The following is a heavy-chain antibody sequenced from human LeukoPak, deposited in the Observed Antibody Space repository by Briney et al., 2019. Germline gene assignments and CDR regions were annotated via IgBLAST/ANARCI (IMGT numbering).Heavy chain of an antibody. J-gene: IGHJ5*02. CDR3: ARGSYYYGSGSYYRAPTTYNWFDP. D-gene: IGHD3-10*01. CDR2: INPNSGGT. CDR1: GYTFTGYY. Sequence: ASVKVSCKASGYTFTGYYMHWVRQAPGHGLEWMGWINPNSGGTNYAQKFQGRVTMTRDTSISTAYMELSRLRSDDTAVYYCARGSYYYGSGSYYRAPTTYNWFDPWGQGTLVTVSS. V-gene: IGHV1-2*02.